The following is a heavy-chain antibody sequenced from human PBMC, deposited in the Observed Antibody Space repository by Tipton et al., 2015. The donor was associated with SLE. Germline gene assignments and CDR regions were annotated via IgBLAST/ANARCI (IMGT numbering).Heavy chain of an antibody. CDR3: ARPASRSGYDR. Sequence: TLSLTCAVYGGSFSGYYWSWIRQPPGKGLEWIGEINHSGSTNYNPSLKSRVTISVDTSKNQFSLKLSSVTAADTAVYYCARPASRSGYDRWGQGTLVTVSS. CDR2: INHSGST. D-gene: IGHD5-12*01. J-gene: IGHJ4*02. V-gene: IGHV4-34*01. CDR1: GGSFSGYY.